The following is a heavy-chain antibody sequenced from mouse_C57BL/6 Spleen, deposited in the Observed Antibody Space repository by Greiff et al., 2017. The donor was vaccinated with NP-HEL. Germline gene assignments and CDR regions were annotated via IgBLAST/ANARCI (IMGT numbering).Heavy chain of an antibody. J-gene: IGHJ4*01. CDR2: IWSGGST. CDR1: GFSLTSYG. V-gene: IGHV2-2*01. Sequence: VKLMESGPGLVQPSQSLSITCTVSGFSLTSYGVHWVRQSPGKGLEWLGVIWSGGSTDYNAAFISRLSISKDNSKSQVFFKMNSLQADDTAIYYCARNQDDGYGGAMDYWGQGTSVTVSS. CDR3: ARNQDDGYGGAMDY. D-gene: IGHD2-3*01.